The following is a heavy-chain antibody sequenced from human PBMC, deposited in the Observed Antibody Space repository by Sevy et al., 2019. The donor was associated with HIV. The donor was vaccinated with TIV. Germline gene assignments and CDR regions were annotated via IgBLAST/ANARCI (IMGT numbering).Heavy chain of an antibody. CDR3: ARGQRVDSWGSYFDY. CDR2: ISYDGSNK. Sequence: GGSLRLSCAASGFTFSSYAMHWVRQAPGKGLEWVAVISYDGSNKYYADSVTGRFTISRDNSKNTQYRQMNSLRAEDTAVYYCARGQRVDSWGSYFDYWGQGTLVTVSS. D-gene: IGHD3-16*01. V-gene: IGHV3-30-3*01. J-gene: IGHJ4*02. CDR1: GFTFSSYA.